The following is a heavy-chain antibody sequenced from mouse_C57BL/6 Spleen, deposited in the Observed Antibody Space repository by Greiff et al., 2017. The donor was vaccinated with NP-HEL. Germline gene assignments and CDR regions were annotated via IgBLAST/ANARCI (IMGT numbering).Heavy chain of an antibody. CDR3: ARSYYDYDVGFAY. D-gene: IGHD2-4*01. Sequence: DVKLQESGPELVKPGASVKIPCKASGYTFTDYNMDWVKQSHGKSLEWIGDINPNNGGTIYNQKFKGKATLTVDKSSSTAYMELRSLTSEDTAVYYCARSYYDYDVGFAYWGQGTLVTVSA. J-gene: IGHJ3*01. V-gene: IGHV1-18*01. CDR1: GYTFTDYN. CDR2: INPNNGGT.